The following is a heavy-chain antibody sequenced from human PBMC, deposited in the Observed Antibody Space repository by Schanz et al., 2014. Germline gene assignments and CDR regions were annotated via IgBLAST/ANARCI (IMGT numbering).Heavy chain of an antibody. CDR2: IWYDENNK. CDR1: GFTFSSYG. CDR3: ARDRGYCSGGSCLTFDY. J-gene: IGHJ4*02. D-gene: IGHD2-15*01. Sequence: QVQLLQFGGGVVQPGRSLRLSCVASGFTFSSYGMHWVRQAPGKGLEWVAVIWYDENNKYYADSVKGRFTMSRDNSKNTLYLQMNTLRAEDTAVYYCARDRGYCSGGSCLTFDYWGQGTLVTVSS. V-gene: IGHV3-33*01.